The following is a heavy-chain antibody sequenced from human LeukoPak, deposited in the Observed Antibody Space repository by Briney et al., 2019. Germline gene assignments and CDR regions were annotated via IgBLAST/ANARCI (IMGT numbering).Heavy chain of an antibody. CDR2: ISSSSSTI. V-gene: IGHV3-48*01. J-gene: IGHJ4*02. CDR3: ARDSIRMSSGSYWFDY. D-gene: IGHD1-26*01. CDR1: GFTFSSYS. Sequence: PGGSLRLSCAASGFTFSSYSMNWVRQAPGKGLEWVSYISSSSSTIYYADSVKGRFTISRDNAKNSLYLQMNSLRAEDTAVYYCARDSIRMSSGSYWFDYWGQGTLVTVSS.